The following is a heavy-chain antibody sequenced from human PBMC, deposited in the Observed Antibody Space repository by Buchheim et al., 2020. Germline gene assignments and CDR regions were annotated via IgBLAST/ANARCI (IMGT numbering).Heavy chain of an antibody. CDR3: SRRYYDYVWGSYRFDY. CDR1: GGSISSYY. D-gene: IGHD3-16*02. CDR2: IYYSGST. Sequence: QVQLQESGPGLVKPSETLSLTCTVSGGSISSYYWSWIRQPPGKGLEWIGYIYYSGSTNYNPSLKGRVTISVATSKNQFSLKLSSVTAADTAVYYCSRRYYDYVWGSYRFDYWGQGTL. V-gene: IGHV4-59*08. J-gene: IGHJ4*02.